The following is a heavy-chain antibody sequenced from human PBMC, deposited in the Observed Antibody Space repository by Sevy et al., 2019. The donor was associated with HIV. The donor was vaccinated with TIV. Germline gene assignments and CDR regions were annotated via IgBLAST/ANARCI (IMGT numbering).Heavy chain of an antibody. CDR2: ISGGGAAT. J-gene: IGHJ5*02. Sequence: ETLSLTCAVHDGSFSGYYWNWIRQAPGKGLEWVSGISGGGAATAYADSVKGRFTISRDNSKNTRYLEMNSLTAADTAVYYCARYGRIPVAGHTWFDPWGLGTLVTVSS. CDR1: DGSFSGYY. V-gene: IGHV3-23*01. CDR3: ARYGRIPVAGHTWFDP. D-gene: IGHD6-19*01.